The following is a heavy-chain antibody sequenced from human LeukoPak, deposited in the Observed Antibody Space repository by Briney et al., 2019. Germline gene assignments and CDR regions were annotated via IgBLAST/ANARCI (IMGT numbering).Heavy chain of an antibody. Sequence: GGSLRLSCAASGFTFSSYAMSWVRQAPGKGLEWVSSISSSSSYIYYADSVKGRFTISRDNAKNSLYLQMNSLRAEDTAVYYCARWGSSGSFDPWGQGTLVTVSS. CDR2: ISSSSSYI. J-gene: IGHJ5*02. CDR1: GFTFSSYA. V-gene: IGHV3-21*01. D-gene: IGHD3-22*01. CDR3: ARWGSSGSFDP.